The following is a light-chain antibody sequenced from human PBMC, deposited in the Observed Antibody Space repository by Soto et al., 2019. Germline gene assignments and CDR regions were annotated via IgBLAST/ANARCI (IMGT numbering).Light chain of an antibody. V-gene: IGKV3-15*01. J-gene: IGKJ2*01. CDR2: GAS. CDR3: QHYHNWPYT. Sequence: EIVMTQSPATLSVSPGDRATLSCRASHSLGSTLSWYQQKPGQAPRLLISGASTRAAGVPARFSGSASGTEFSLTIRSQQSEDFAIYYGQHYHNWPYTFGQGTKLEIK. CDR1: HSLGST.